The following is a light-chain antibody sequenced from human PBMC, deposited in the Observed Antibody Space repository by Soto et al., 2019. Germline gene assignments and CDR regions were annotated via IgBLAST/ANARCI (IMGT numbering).Light chain of an antibody. CDR1: QSVSNN. Sequence: EIVMAQSPATLSVSPGERATFSCRSSQSVSNNLAWYQQRPGQAPSLLIYGASTRATGIPARFSGSGSGTEFTLTISYLQSEDFAVYYCQQYSRWPPITFGQGTRLEIK. CDR3: QQYSRWPPIT. J-gene: IGKJ5*01. CDR2: GAS. V-gene: IGKV3-15*01.